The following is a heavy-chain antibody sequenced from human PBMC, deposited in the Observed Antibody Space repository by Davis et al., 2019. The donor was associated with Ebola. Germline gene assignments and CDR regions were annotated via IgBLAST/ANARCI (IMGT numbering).Heavy chain of an antibody. D-gene: IGHD3-3*01. J-gene: IGHJ4*02. CDR1: GLTFSNAW. CDR2: IKSKTDGGTA. Sequence: GGSLRLSCAASGLTFSNAWMSWVRQAPGKGLEWVGRIKSKTDGGTADYAAPVKGRFTISRDDSKNTLFLQMNSLKTEDTAVYFCATAPGFYDSAPFDYWGQGTLVTVSS. V-gene: IGHV3-15*01. CDR3: ATAPGFYDSAPFDY.